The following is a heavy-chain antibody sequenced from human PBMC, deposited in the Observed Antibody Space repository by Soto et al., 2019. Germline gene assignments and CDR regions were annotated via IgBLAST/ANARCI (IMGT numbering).Heavy chain of an antibody. CDR1: GGSISSYY. CDR3: ARVPTIFGVGWDQDPPWFDP. Sequence: QVQLQESGPGLVKPSETLSLTCTVSGGSISSYYWSWIRQPPGKGLEWIGYIYYSGSTNYNPSLKSRVTISVDTSKNQFSLKLSSVTAADTAVYYCARVPTIFGVGWDQDPPWFDPWGQGTLVTVSS. D-gene: IGHD3-3*01. CDR2: IYYSGST. J-gene: IGHJ5*02. V-gene: IGHV4-59*01.